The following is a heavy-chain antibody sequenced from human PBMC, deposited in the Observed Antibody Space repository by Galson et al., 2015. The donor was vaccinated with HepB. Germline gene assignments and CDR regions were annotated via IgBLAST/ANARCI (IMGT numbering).Heavy chain of an antibody. Sequence: SLRLSCAASGFTFSDYYMSWIRQAPGKGLEWVSYISGSSSYTNYADSVKGRFTISRDNAKNSLYLQMNSLRAVDTAVYYCARDLGSSSWYGGLINRAHNWFDPWGQGTLVIVSS. CDR3: ARDLGSSSWYGGLINRAHNWFDP. CDR1: GFTFSDYY. D-gene: IGHD6-13*01. V-gene: IGHV3-11*06. CDR2: ISGSSSYT. J-gene: IGHJ5*02.